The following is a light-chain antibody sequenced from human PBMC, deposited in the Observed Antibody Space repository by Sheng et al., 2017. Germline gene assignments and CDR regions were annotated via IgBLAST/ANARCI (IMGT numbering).Light chain of an antibody. Sequence: SYELTQSPSLSVSPGQTASITCSGDKLSDTYVYWYQQKSGQSPILVISQDTTRPSGIPDRFSGSNSGNTATLSISGTLAMDEADYYCQTWDSGTVVFGGGTKLTV. V-gene: IGLV3-1*01. CDR3: QTWDSGTVV. CDR1: KLSDTY. CDR2: QDT. J-gene: IGLJ2*01.